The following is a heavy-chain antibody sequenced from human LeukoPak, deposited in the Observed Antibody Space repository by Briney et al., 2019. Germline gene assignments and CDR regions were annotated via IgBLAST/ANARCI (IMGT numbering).Heavy chain of an antibody. CDR3: ATAGEGPYYFDS. Sequence: SETQSLTCTVSGGSNSSYYWSWIRQPPGKGLEWIGYIYYSGSTNYNPSLKSRVTISVDTSKNQFSLELSSVTAADTDVYYCATAGEGPYYFDSWGEGTLVTVSS. CDR2: IYYSGST. J-gene: IGHJ4*02. D-gene: IGHD7-27*01. CDR1: GGSNSSYY. V-gene: IGHV4-59*01.